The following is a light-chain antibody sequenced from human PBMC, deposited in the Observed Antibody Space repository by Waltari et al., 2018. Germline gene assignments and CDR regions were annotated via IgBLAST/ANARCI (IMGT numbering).Light chain of an antibody. Sequence: DIVLTQSPATLSLSPGERATLSCRASESVRSYLAWYQQKPGQAPSLLIYDAFKRATGIAARFSGSGSGTDFTLTISSLEPEDFAVYFCQQTSTWPPVTFGQGTRLEMK. V-gene: IGKV3-11*01. J-gene: IGKJ5*01. CDR3: QQTSTWPPVT. CDR2: DAF. CDR1: ESVRSY.